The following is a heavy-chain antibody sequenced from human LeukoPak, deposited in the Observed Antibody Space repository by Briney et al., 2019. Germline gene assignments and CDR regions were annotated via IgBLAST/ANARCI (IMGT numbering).Heavy chain of an antibody. CDR2: ITGSSTWT. J-gene: IGHJ2*01. Sequence: TGGSLRLSCEAAGFTFGTYGMTWVRPAPGKGLEWVSGITGSSTWTYYADSVRGRFTISRDNSKNTLHLQMNNLTADDTAIYNCAREFVSLGTGYFDLWGRGTLVTVSS. D-gene: IGHD7-27*01. CDR3: AREFVSLGTGYFDL. V-gene: IGHV3-23*01. CDR1: GFTFGTYG.